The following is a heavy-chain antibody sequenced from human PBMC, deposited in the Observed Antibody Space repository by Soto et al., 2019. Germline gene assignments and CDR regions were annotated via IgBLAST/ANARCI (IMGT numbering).Heavy chain of an antibody. CDR3: ARDLVVVPAAIGSNWFDP. CDR1: GYTFTGYY. CDR2: ISAYNGNT. D-gene: IGHD2-2*02. Sequence: ASVKVSCKASGYTFTGYYMHWVRQAPGQGLEWMGWISAYNGNTNYAQKLQGRVTMTTDTSTSTAYMELRSLRSDDTAVYYCARDLVVVPAAIGSNWFDPWGQGTLVTVSS. J-gene: IGHJ5*02. V-gene: IGHV1-18*04.